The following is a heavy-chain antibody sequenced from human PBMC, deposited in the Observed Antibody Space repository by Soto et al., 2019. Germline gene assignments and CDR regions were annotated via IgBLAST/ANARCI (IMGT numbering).Heavy chain of an antibody. CDR3: AVAYCGGDCYSPLEYYYGMDV. J-gene: IGHJ6*02. Sequence: PGESLKISCKGSGYSFTSYWIGWVRQMPGKGLEWMGIIYPGDSDTRYSPSFQGQVTISADKSISTAYLQWSSLKASDTAMYYCAVAYCGGDCYSPLEYYYGMDVWGQGTTVTVSS. D-gene: IGHD2-21*02. CDR1: GYSFTSYW. V-gene: IGHV5-51*01. CDR2: IYPGDSDT.